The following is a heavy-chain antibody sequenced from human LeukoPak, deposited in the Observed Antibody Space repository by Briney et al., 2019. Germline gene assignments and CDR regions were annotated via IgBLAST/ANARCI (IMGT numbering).Heavy chain of an antibody. V-gene: IGHV1-2*02. CDR1: GYTFTGYY. CDR3: ARDKDHDSSGYYYGH. D-gene: IGHD3-22*01. CDR2: INPNSGGT. J-gene: IGHJ4*02. Sequence: ASVKVSCKASGYTFTGYYMHWVRQAPGQGLEWMGWINPNSGGTNYAQKFQGRVTMTRGTSISTAYMELSRLRSDDTAVYYCARDKDHDSSGYYYGHWGQGTLVTVSS.